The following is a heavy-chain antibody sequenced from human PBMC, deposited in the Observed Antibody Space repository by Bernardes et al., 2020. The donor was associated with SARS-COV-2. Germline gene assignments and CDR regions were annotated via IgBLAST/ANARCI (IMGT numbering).Heavy chain of an antibody. D-gene: IGHD3-10*01. J-gene: IGHJ4*02. V-gene: IGHV1-2*02. Sequence: ASVKVSCKASGYTFTSYYIHWVRQAPGQGLEWMGWINPNSGVTNYARKFQGRVTMTRDTSNSTAYMELSRLRSDDTAMYYCARDYFGSGSYTDFWGQGTLVTVSS. CDR3: ARDYFGSGSYTDF. CDR1: GYTFTSYY. CDR2: INPNSGVT.